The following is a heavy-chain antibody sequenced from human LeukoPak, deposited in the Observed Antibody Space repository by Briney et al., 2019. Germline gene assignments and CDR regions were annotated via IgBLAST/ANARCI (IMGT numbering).Heavy chain of an antibody. CDR2: IRNKANSYAT. CDR1: GFTFSGSG. J-gene: IGHJ3*02. Sequence: GGSLRLSCATSGFTFSGSGVHWVRQASGKGLEWVGRIRNKANSYATAYADSVKGRFTISRDNSKNTLYLQMNSLRAEDTAVYYCARDIGYCTNGVCYSLAFEIWGQGTMVTVSS. D-gene: IGHD2-8*01. CDR3: ARDIGYCTNGVCYSLAFEI. V-gene: IGHV3-73*01.